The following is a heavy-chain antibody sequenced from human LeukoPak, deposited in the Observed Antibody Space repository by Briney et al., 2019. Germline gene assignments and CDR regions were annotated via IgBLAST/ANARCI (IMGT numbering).Heavy chain of an antibody. D-gene: IGHD2-21*02. CDR2: INHSGST. J-gene: IGHJ6*02. CDR3: ARGGSQRIVVVTAINNYGMDV. CDR1: GGSFSGYY. V-gene: IGHV4-34*01. Sequence: SETLSLTCAVYGGSFSGYYWSWIRQPPGKGLEWIGEINHSGSTNYNPSLKSRVTISVDTSKNQFSLKLSSVTAADTAVYYCARGGSQRIVVVTAINNYGMDVWGQGTTVTVSS.